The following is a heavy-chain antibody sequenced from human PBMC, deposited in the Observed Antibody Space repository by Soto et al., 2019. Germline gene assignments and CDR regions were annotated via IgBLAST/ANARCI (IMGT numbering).Heavy chain of an antibody. CDR3: ARVRYSHYGDY. D-gene: IGHD4-4*01. CDR1: GASVSSGSYY. Sequence: QVQLQESGPGLVKPSETLSLTCTVSGASVSSGSYYWSWIRQPPGKGLEWIGYIYNIGITKYNPSLKSQVTISVDTSKNEFSLKLRSVTAADTAVYYCARVRYSHYGDYWGQGTLVTVSP. J-gene: IGHJ4*02. CDR2: IYNIGIT. V-gene: IGHV4-61*01.